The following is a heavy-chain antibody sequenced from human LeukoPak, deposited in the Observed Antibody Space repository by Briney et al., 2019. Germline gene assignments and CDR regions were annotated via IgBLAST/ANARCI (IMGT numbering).Heavy chain of an antibody. D-gene: IGHD5-18*01. V-gene: IGHV1-2*02. CDR3: ARAEVDTAMVPRDPIYYYYYMDV. Sequence: GASVKVSCKASGYTFTGYYVHWVRQAPGQGLEWMGWINPNSGGTNYAQKFQGRVAMTRDTSISTAYMELSRLRSDDTAVYYCARAEVDTAMVPRDPIYYYYYMDVWGKGTTVTISS. CDR2: INPNSGGT. J-gene: IGHJ6*03. CDR1: GYTFTGYY.